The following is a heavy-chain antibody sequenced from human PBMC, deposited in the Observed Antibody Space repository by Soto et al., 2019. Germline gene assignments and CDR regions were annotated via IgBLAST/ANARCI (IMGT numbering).Heavy chain of an antibody. Sequence: QLHLVQSGAVVKKPGASVTVSCSASGYPVTAYYMHWVRQAPGRGLEWMGGINPATGAAKYTQTFHGRVTMARDASTSKVFMELSGLTSEDTAVFYCARGGGVGVAGSAAFDMWGQGTLVTVSS. J-gene: IGHJ3*02. CDR3: ARGGGVGVAGSAAFDM. CDR1: GYPVTAYY. CDR2: INPATGAA. V-gene: IGHV1-2*02. D-gene: IGHD3-3*01.